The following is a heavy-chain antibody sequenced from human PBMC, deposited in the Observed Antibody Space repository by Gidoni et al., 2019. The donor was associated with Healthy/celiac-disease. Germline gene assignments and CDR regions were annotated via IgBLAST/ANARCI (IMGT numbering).Heavy chain of an antibody. CDR3: ARGYSWSGYYSGDAFDI. J-gene: IGHJ3*02. D-gene: IGHD3-3*01. Sequence: QVQLVQSGAEVKKPGASVKVSCKASGYTFTSYDINWVRQATGQGLEWMGWMNPNSGNTGYAQKFQGRVTMTRNTSISTAYMELSSLRSEDTAVYYCARGYSWSGYYSGDAFDIWGQGTMVTVSS. CDR2: MNPNSGNT. CDR1: GYTFTSYD. V-gene: IGHV1-8*01.